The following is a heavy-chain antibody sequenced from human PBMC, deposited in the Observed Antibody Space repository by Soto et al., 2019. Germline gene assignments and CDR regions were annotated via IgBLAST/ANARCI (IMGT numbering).Heavy chain of an antibody. CDR2: ISGGGDTT. CDR3: SKGRGGSGSLTPRVDF. V-gene: IGHV3-23*01. D-gene: IGHD3-10*01. Sequence: EVQLLESGGGLVQPGGSLRLSCAASGFTFNNYAMTWVRQAPGKGLEWVSAISGGGDTTSYADSVKGRFTVSRDGSKNKLELEVGRPKGEDPALFYRSKGRGGSGSLTPRVDFWGQGTLVTVSS. J-gene: IGHJ4*02. CDR1: GFTFNNYA.